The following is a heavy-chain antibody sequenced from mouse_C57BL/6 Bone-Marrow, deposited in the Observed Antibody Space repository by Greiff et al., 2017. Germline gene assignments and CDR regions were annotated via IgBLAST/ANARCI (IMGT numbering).Heavy chain of an antibody. V-gene: IGHV1-69*01. CDR1: GYTFTSYW. CDR2: IDPSDSYT. D-gene: IGHD2-3*01. J-gene: IGHJ3*01. CDR3: AGDGYYGFAY. Sequence: VQLQQPGAELVMPGASVKLSCKASGYTFTSYWMHWVKQRPGQGLEWIGEIDPSDSYTNYNQKFKGKSTLTVDKSSSTAYMQLSSLTSEDSAVYYCAGDGYYGFAYWGQGTLVTVSA.